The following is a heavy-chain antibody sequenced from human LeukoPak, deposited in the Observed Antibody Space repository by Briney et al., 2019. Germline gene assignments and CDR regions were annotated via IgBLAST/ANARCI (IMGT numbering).Heavy chain of an antibody. CDR2: IRYDGSNK. D-gene: IGHD6-19*01. CDR3: AKVPLDSGWLVLDY. J-gene: IGHJ4*02. V-gene: IGHV3-30*02. CDR1: GFTFSTYG. Sequence: GGSLRLSCAASGFTFSTYGMHWVRQAPGKGLEWVAFIRYDGSNKYYADSVKGRFTISRDNSKNTLFVQMSSLRAEDTAVYYCAKVPLDSGWLVLDYWGQGTLVTVSS.